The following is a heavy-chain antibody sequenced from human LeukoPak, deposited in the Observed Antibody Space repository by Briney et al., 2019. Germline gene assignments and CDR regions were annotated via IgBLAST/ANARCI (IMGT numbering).Heavy chain of an antibody. J-gene: IGHJ4*02. Sequence: PGGSLRLSCAGSGFTFSSHGMVWVRQAQGKGLEWVSYISPSSSTIYYANSVKGRFTISRDNAKNSLYLQVSSLGDEDTAVYYCARVRGPTVLTMYFDYWGQGTLVTVSS. V-gene: IGHV3-48*02. CDR2: ISPSSSTI. CDR3: ARVRGPTVLTMYFDY. D-gene: IGHD4-23*01. CDR1: GFTFSSHG.